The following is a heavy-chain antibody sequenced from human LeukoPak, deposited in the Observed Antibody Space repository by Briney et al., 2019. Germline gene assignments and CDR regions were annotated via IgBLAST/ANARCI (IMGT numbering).Heavy chain of an antibody. D-gene: IGHD2-2*01. V-gene: IGHV1-69*01. J-gene: IGHJ4*02. CDR2: IIPIFGTA. Sequence: SVKVSCKASGGTFSSYAISWVRQAPGQGLEWMGGIIPIFGTANYAQKFQGRVTITADESTSTAYTELSSLRSEDTAVYYCARALGYCSSTSCLDYWGQGTLVTVSS. CDR1: GGTFSSYA. CDR3: ARALGYCSSTSCLDY.